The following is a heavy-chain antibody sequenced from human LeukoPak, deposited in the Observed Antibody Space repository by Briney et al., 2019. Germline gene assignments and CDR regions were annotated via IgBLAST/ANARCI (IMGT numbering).Heavy chain of an antibody. CDR2: IYYDGST. J-gene: IGHJ4*02. CDR1: GYSISSGYY. Sequence: SDTLSLTCALSGYSISSGYYWGWIRQPPGKGLESIGSIYYDGSTYYNPSLNSRVTISIDTSNNQFSLNLSSVSAADTAVYYCARQAAYGGRDYWGQGTLVIVS. V-gene: IGHV4-38-2*01. D-gene: IGHD4-23*01. CDR3: ARQAAYGGRDY.